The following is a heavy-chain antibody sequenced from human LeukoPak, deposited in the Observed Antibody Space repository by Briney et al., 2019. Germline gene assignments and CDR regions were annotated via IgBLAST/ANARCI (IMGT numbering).Heavy chain of an antibody. V-gene: IGHV3-23*01. CDR2: ISGSSDNT. D-gene: IGHD7-27*01. CDR1: GFTFRAYA. J-gene: IGHJ4*02. CDR3: AKAPGFSDF. Sequence: GGSLRLSCAASGFTFRAYAMTWVRQAPGKGLEWVSTISGSSDNTFYAVSVKGRFTISRDNSKKTMYLQMNCLRADDAAVYYCAKAPGFSDFWGQGTLVTVSS.